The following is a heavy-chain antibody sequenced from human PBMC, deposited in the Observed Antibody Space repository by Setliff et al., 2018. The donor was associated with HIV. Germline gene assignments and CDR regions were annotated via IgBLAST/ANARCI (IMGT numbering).Heavy chain of an antibody. J-gene: IGHJ4*02. V-gene: IGHV4-39*01. CDR1: GDSISSSSYH. D-gene: IGHD5-12*01. Sequence: SETLSLTCIVSGDSISSSSYHWGWIRQPPGKGLEWIGSMYYSGNTYNNPSLKSRVTISVDTSKNQFSLKLSSVTATDTAIYYCAGLPRTRDGYHPNDYWGQGTLVTV. CDR2: MYYSGNT. CDR3: AGLPRTRDGYHPNDY.